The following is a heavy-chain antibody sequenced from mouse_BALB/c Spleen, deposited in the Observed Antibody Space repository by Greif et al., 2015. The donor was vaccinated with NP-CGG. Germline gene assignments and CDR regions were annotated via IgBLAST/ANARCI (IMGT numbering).Heavy chain of an antibody. V-gene: IGHV1-14*01. Sequence: EGQLHQSGPELVKPGASVKMSCKASGYTLTSYVMPWVKQKPGQGLEWIGYINPYNDGTKYNATLKGKATLTSDKSSSTAYRELSSRTSEDSAVYFCARGRDYWGHCPTLTVSS. CDR2: INPYNDGT. CDR1: GYTLTSYV. J-gene: IGHJ2*01. CDR3: ARGRDY.